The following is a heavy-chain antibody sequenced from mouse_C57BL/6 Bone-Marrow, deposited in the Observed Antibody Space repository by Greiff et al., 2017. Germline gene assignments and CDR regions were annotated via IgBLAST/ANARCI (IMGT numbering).Heavy chain of an antibody. CDR2: IGTGGGT. CDR1: GFSLTSYA. V-gene: IGHV2-9-1*01. Sequence: VQLQQSGPGLVAPSQSLSITCTASGFSLTSYAISWVRQPPGKGLEWTGVIGTGGGTNYNSAHKSRLSISKDNSKSQVFLKMNSLRTDDTARYYGARSYSNYNSMDYWGQGTSATVSS. CDR3: ARSYSNYNSMDY. D-gene: IGHD2-5*01. J-gene: IGHJ4*01.